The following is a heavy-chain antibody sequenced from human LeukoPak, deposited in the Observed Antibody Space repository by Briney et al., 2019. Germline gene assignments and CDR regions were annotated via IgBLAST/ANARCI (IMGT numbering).Heavy chain of an antibody. CDR2: IRYDGSNK. V-gene: IGHV3-30*02. Sequence: GGSLRLSCAASGFTFSSYGMHWVRQAPGKGLEWVAFIRYDGSNKYYADSVKGRFTISRDNSKNTLYLQMNSLRAKDTAVYCCAKGLGYYYYYYMDVWGKGTTVTVSS. J-gene: IGHJ6*03. CDR1: GFTFSSYG. CDR3: AKGLGYYYYYYMDV. D-gene: IGHD6-19*01.